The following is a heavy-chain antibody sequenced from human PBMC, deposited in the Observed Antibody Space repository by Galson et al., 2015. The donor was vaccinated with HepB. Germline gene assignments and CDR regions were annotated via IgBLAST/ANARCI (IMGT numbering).Heavy chain of an antibody. V-gene: IGHV3-23*01. CDR2: ISGSGGST. J-gene: IGHJ6*03. D-gene: IGHD1-26*01. CDR3: AKLRWELPNYYYYMDV. CDR1: GFTFSSYA. Sequence: SLRLSCAASGFTFSSYAMSWVRQAPGKGLEWVSAISGSGGSTYYADSVKGRFTISRDNSKNTLYLQMNSLRAEDTAVYYCAKLRWELPNYYYYMDVWGKGTTVTVSS.